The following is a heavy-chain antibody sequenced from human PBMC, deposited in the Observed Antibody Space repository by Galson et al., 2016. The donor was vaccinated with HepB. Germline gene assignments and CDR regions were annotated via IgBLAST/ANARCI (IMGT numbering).Heavy chain of an antibody. J-gene: IGHJ4*02. Sequence: SLRLSCAASALSFKSSAMHWVRQAPGKGLEWVGRIRNKRNNYITEYAASVIGRFTISRDDSRNSVDLQMNTLKTEDTAVYYCARMANGADSDWGQGTLVTVSS. V-gene: IGHV3-72*01. D-gene: IGHD2-8*01. CDR3: ARMANGADSD. CDR1: ALSFKSSA. CDR2: IRNKRNNYIT.